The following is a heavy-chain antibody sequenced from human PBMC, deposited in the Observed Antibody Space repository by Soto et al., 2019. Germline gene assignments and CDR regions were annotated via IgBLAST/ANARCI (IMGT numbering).Heavy chain of an antibody. D-gene: IGHD6-6*01. CDR1: GFTFSSYA. CDR2: ISGSGGST. CDR3: ATSLAARPLRVSNYYYYYGMDV. V-gene: IGHV3-23*01. Sequence: GGSLRLSCAASGFTFSSYAMSWVRQAPGKGLEWVSAISGSGGSTYYADSVKGRFTISRDNSKNTLYLQMNSLRAEDTAVYYCATSLAARPLRVSNYYYYYGMDVWGQGTTVTVSS. J-gene: IGHJ6*02.